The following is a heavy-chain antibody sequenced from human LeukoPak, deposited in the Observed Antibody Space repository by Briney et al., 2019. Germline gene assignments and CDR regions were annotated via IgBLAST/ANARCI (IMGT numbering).Heavy chain of an antibody. CDR3: AKAAVTTFLYYYYYMDV. D-gene: IGHD4-11*01. J-gene: IGHJ6*03. V-gene: IGHV3-30*02. CDR2: IRYDGSNK. Sequence: PGGSLRLSCAASGFTFSSYGMHWVRQAPGKGLEWVAFIRYDGSNKYYADSVKGRFTISRDNSKNTLYLQMNSPRAEDTAVYYCAKAAVTTFLYYYYYMDVWGKGTTVTVSS. CDR1: GFTFSSYG.